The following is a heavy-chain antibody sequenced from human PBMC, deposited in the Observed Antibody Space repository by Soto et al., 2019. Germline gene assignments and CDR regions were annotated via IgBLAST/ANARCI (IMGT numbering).Heavy chain of an antibody. CDR2: IYYSGST. D-gene: IGHD1-26*01. J-gene: IGHJ4*02. CDR1: GGSISSGDYY. CDR3: ARGAGNYYYFDY. Sequence: QLQEAGPGLVKPSQTLSLTCSVSGGSISSGDYYWSWIRQTPGKGLEWIGYIYYSGSTHYNPSLRSRSTISQDSSNHQFSLKLSSVTAADTAVYHCARGAGNYYYFDYWGQGTLVTVSS. V-gene: IGHV4-30-4*01.